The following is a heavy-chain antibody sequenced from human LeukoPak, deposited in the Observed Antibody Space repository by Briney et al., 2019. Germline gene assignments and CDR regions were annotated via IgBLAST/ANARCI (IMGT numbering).Heavy chain of an antibody. V-gene: IGHV4-59*12. J-gene: IGHJ4*02. CDR3: SRGPTSAWGLRYYFDY. CDR1: GDSFSYFY. Sequence: PSETLSLTCTVSGDSFSYFYWSWIRQPPGKGLEWIGYIYNSGSTNYNPSLKSRVTISLDTSKNQFSLKLSSVTAADTAVYYCSRGPTSAWGLRYYFDYWGQGTLVTVSS. CDR2: IYNSGST. D-gene: IGHD6-19*01.